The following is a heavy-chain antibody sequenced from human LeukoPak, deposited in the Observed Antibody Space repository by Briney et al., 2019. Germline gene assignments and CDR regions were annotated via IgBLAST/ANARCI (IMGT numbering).Heavy chain of an antibody. J-gene: IGHJ2*01. D-gene: IGHD2/OR15-2a*01. V-gene: IGHV3-11*01. CDR1: GFTFTDYY. CDR2: SSSRDPTV. CDR3: ARRFYRSRSTWYFDL. Sequence: PGGSLRLSCGASGFTFTDYYMSWIRQAPGKGLEWVSYSSSRDPTVYYADSVKGRFSISRDNAKNSLYLQMNSLRDDDTAVYYCARRFYRSRSTWYFDLWGRGTLVTVSS.